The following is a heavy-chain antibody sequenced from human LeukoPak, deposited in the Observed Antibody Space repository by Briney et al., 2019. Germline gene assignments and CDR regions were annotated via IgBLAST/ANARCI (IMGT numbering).Heavy chain of an antibody. CDR2: IYPGDSDT. CDR3: ARSEDCSSTSCYSWASDY. CDR1: GYSFTSYW. J-gene: IGHJ4*02. V-gene: IGHV5-51*01. Sequence: GESLKISCKGSGYSFTSYWIVWVRQMPGKGLEWMGIIYPGDSDTRYSPSFQGQVTISADKSISTAYLQWSSLKASDTAMYFCARSEDCSSTSCYSWASDYWGQGTLVTASS. D-gene: IGHD2-2*01.